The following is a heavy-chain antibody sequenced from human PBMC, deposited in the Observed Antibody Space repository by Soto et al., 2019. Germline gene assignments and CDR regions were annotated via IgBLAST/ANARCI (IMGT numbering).Heavy chain of an antibody. CDR2: INHSGST. CDR3: ARGSRSGAFDI. Sequence: QVQLQQWGAGLLKPSETLSLTCAVYGGSFSGYYWGWIRQPPGKGLEWIGEINHSGSTNYNPSLKSRVTISVDTSKNQFSLKLSSVTAADTAVYYCARGSRSGAFDIWGQGTMVTVSS. V-gene: IGHV4-34*01. D-gene: IGHD3-10*01. CDR1: GGSFSGYY. J-gene: IGHJ3*02.